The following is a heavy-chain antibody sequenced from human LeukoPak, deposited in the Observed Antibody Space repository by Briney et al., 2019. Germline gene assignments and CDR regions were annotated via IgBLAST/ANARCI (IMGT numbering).Heavy chain of an antibody. J-gene: IGHJ3*02. V-gene: IGHV1-69*04. D-gene: IGHD3-22*01. CDR1: GGTFSSYA. CDR3: ARVYYDSSGYPTGGAFDI. Sequence: GASVKVSCKASGGTFSSYAISWVRQAPGQGLEWMGRIIPILGIANYAQKFQGRVTITADQSTSTAYMELSSLRSEDTAVYYCARVYYDSSGYPTGGAFDIWGQGTMVTVSS. CDR2: IIPILGIA.